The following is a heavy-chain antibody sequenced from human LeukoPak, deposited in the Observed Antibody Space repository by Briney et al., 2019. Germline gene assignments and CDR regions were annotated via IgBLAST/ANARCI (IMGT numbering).Heavy chain of an antibody. J-gene: IGHJ4*02. Sequence: PSETLSLTCTVSGGSISGTDLYWSWIRQPPGKGLEWIGEINHSGSTNYNPSLKSRVTISVDTSKNQFSLKLSSVTAADTAVYYCARGLSIEHYDSSARPVYFDYWGQGTLVTVSS. CDR1: GGSISGTDLY. D-gene: IGHD3-22*01. V-gene: IGHV4-34*01. CDR2: INHSGST. CDR3: ARGLSIEHYDSSARPVYFDY.